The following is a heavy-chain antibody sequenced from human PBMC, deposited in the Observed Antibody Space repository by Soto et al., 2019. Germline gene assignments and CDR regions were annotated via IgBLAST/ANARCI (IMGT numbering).Heavy chain of an antibody. Sequence: GGALRLSCAASGFTFSSYGMHWVRQAPGKGLEWVAVIWYDGSNKYYADSVKGRFTISRDNSKNTLYLQMNSLRAEDTAVYYCARDRKEKGIVVVPVAMPFNYWGQGPLVTASS. J-gene: IGHJ4*02. CDR2: IWYDGSNK. D-gene: IGHD2-2*01. CDR1: GFTFSSYG. CDR3: ARDRKEKGIVVVPVAMPFNY. V-gene: IGHV3-33*01.